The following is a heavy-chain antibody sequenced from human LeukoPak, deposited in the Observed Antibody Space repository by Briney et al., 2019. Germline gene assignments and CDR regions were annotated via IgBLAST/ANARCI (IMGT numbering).Heavy chain of an antibody. CDR1: GGSISSYY. CDR2: IYTSGST. D-gene: IGHD3-3*01. Sequence: SETLSLTCTVSGGSISSYYWSWIRQPPGKGLEWIGRIYTSGSTNYNPSLKSRVTMSVDTSKNQFSLKLSSVTAADTAVYYCARTDPITIFGVVIIGTFDIWGQGTMVTVSS. V-gene: IGHV4-4*07. J-gene: IGHJ3*02. CDR3: ARTDPITIFGVVIIGTFDI.